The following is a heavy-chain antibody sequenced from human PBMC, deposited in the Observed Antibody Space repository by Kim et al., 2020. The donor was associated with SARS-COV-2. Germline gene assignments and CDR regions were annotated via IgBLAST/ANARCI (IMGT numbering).Heavy chain of an antibody. CDR2: INAGNGNT. J-gene: IGHJ1*01. Sequence: ASVKVSCKSSGYTFTSYAMHWVRQAPGQRLEWMGWINAGNGNTRYSQKFQGRVTITKDTSANTAYMDLSRLRSEETAVYYFARQAVPLYYYGSGRYSSDEYFQHWGPGSLVTVSS. CDR1: GYTFTSYA. CDR3: ARQAVPLYYYGSGRYSSDEYFQH. V-gene: IGHV1-3*01. D-gene: IGHD3-10*01.